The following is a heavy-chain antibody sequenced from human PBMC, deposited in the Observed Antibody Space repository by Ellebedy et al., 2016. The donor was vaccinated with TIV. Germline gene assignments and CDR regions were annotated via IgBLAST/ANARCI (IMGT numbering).Heavy chain of an antibody. V-gene: IGHV3-21*01. CDR3: ARDSDYGDYRDPLDY. CDR2: ISSSSSYI. J-gene: IGHJ4*02. D-gene: IGHD4-17*01. CDR1: GFTFSSYS. Sequence: GGSLRLXXAASGFTFSSYSMNWVRQAPRKGLEWVSSISSSSSYIYYADSVKGRFTISRDNAKNSLYLQMNSLRAEDTAVYYCARDSDYGDYRDPLDYWGQGTLVTVSS.